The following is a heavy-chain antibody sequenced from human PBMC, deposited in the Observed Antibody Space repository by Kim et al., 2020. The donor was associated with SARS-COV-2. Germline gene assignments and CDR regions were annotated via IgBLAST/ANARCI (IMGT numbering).Heavy chain of an antibody. D-gene: IGHD1-26*01. J-gene: IGHJ6*02. Sequence: GGSLRLSCAASGFTFSSYAMSWVRQAPGKGLEWVSAISGSGGSTYYADSVKGRFTISRDNSKNTLYLQMNSLRAEDTAVYYCAKDRGGYSGRYGMDVWGQGTTVTVSS. CDR2: ISGSGGST. CDR1: GFTFSSYA. CDR3: AKDRGGYSGRYGMDV. V-gene: IGHV3-23*01.